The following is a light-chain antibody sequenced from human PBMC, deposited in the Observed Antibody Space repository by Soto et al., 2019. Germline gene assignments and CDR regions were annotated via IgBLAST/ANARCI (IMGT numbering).Light chain of an antibody. CDR1: QSISRW. CDR3: QRFGT. Sequence: DIQMIQSPSTLSASVGDRVTITCRASQSISRWLAWYQEKPGKAPKLLIYDASNLETGVPPRFSGSGSGTELPLTISSLQPDDFATYYCQRFGTFGQGTKVEVK. CDR2: DAS. J-gene: IGKJ1*01. V-gene: IGKV1-5*01.